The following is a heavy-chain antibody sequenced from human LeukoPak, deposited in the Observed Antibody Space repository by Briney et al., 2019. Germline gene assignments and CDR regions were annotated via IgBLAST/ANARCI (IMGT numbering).Heavy chain of an antibody. V-gene: IGHV3-23*01. CDR3: AKGNYGDYFMHAFDI. CDR1: GFTFRNYA. D-gene: IGHD4-17*01. CDR2: ISGSGGST. J-gene: IGHJ3*02. Sequence: GGSLRLSCVASGFTFRNYAMSWVRQAPGKGLEWVSAISGSGGSTYYADSVKGRFTISRDNSKNTLYLQMNSLRAEDTAVYYCAKGNYGDYFMHAFDIWGQGTMVTVSS.